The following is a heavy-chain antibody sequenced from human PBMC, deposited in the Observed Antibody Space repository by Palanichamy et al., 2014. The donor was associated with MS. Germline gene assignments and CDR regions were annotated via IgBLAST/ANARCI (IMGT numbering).Heavy chain of an antibody. Sequence: QVQLQQWGAGLLKPSETLSLTCAVYGGSFSGYYWNWIRQSPGKGLEWIGEVNHSGSTNYNPSLKSRVTISVDTSKNQFSPKLNSVTAADTAVYYCARDSLTTTYYYHGMDVWGQGTTVTVSS. J-gene: IGHJ6*02. V-gene: IGHV4-34*01. D-gene: IGHD4-17*01. CDR2: VNHSGST. CDR1: GGSFSGYY. CDR3: ARDSLTTTYYYHGMDV.